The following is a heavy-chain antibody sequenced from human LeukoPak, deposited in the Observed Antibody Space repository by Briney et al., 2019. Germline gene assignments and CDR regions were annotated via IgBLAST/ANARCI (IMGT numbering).Heavy chain of an antibody. D-gene: IGHD6-13*01. Sequence: ASVKVSCKASGYTFSGYYIHWVRQAPGRGLEWVGWINARNGDTNYAQKFQGRVILSRDTSITTSYMEVISLTSDDTAVYYCARASLASAGTRFWGQGTLVIVSS. CDR3: ARASLASAGTRF. CDR1: GYTFSGYY. CDR2: INARNGDT. V-gene: IGHV1-2*02. J-gene: IGHJ1*01.